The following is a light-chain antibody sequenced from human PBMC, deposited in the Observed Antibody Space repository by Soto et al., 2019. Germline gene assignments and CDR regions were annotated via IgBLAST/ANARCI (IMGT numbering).Light chain of an antibody. J-gene: IGKJ5*01. CDR3: QQRNSWPPTFT. Sequence: EIVLTQSPATLSLSPGERATLSCRASQSVSNSLAWFQQKPGQAPRLLIYDASNRATGIPARFSGSGSGIDFTLTISSLEPEDFAVYYCQQRNSWPPTFTFGQGTRLEI. V-gene: IGKV3-11*01. CDR2: DAS. CDR1: QSVSNS.